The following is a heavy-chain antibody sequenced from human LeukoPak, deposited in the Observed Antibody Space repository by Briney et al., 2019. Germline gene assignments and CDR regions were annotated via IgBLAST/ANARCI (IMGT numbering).Heavy chain of an antibody. V-gene: IGHV4-31*03. CDR2: IYYSGST. Sequence: PSETLSLTCTVSGGSISSGGYYWSWIRQHPGKGLEWIGYIYYSGSTYYNPSLKSRVTISVDTSKNQFSLKLSSVTAADTAVYYCARDTNYYDSSGYTPPLFDYWGQGTLVTVSS. CDR1: GGSISSGGYY. D-gene: IGHD3-22*01. J-gene: IGHJ4*02. CDR3: ARDTNYYDSSGYTPPLFDY.